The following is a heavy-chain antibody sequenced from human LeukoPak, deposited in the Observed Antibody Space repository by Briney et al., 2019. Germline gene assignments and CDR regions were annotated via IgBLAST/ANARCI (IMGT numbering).Heavy chain of an antibody. Sequence: SETLSLTCTVSGGSISGYYWSWIRQPPGKGLECIGYIYYSGSTNYNPSLKSRVTISIDTSTNQFSLNLGSVTAADTAVYHCARGVGVTGTFDYWGRGTLVTVSS. CDR2: IYYSGST. V-gene: IGHV4-59*12. D-gene: IGHD6-19*01. CDR1: GGSISGYY. J-gene: IGHJ4*02. CDR3: ARGVGVTGTFDY.